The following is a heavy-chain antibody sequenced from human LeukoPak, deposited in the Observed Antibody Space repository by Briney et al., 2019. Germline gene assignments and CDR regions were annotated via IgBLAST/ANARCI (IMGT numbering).Heavy chain of an antibody. CDR1: GFTFSTYA. Sequence: GRSLRLSCAASGFTFSTYAMSWVRQAPGKGLEWVSAISASAVTTYYADSVKGRFTISRDNSKNTLYLQMNSLRAEDTALYYCATVNRGITLGCCFDLWGRGTLVTVSS. J-gene: IGHJ2*01. D-gene: IGHD1-14*01. CDR3: ATVNRGITLGCCFDL. V-gene: IGHV3-23*01. CDR2: ISASAVTT.